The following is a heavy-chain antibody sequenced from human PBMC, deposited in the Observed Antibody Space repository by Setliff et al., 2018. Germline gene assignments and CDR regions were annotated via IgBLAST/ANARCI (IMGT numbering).Heavy chain of an antibody. J-gene: IGHJ6*04. CDR2: IGTDGSGT. CDR1: GFTFSTYW. CDR3: ATSDYGDYFIADV. Sequence: PGGSLRLSCAASGFTFSTYWMHWVRQVPGKGLVWVSRIGTDGSGTEYADSVKGRFTVSRDNAKNSLYLQMNGLRAEDTAVYYCATSDYGDYFIADVWGKGTTVTVSS. D-gene: IGHD4-17*01. V-gene: IGHV3-74*03.